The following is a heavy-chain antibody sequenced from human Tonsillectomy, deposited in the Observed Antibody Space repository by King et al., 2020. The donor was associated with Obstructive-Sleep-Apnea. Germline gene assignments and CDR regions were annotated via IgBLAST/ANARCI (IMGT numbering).Heavy chain of an antibody. Sequence: QLQESGPGLVKPSETLSLTCTVSGGSISSSSYYWGWIRQPPGKGLEWIGTIYYSGRTYYNPSLKSRVTISRDTSKNQFSLKLSSVTAADTAVYYCASERDIVVVVAADIYGMDVWGQGTTVTVSS. CDR1: GGSISSSSYY. CDR3: ASERDIVVVVAADIYGMDV. D-gene: IGHD2-15*01. J-gene: IGHJ6*02. CDR2: IYYSGRT. V-gene: IGHV4-39*07.